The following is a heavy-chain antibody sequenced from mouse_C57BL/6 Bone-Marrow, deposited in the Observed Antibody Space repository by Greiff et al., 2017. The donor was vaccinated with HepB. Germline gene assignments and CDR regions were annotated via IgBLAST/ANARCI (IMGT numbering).Heavy chain of an antibody. J-gene: IGHJ2*01. CDR2: IDPETGGT. V-gene: IGHV1-15*01. CDR1: GYTFTDYE. Sequence: QVQLQQSGAELVRPGASVTLSCKASGYTFTDYEMHWVKQTPVHGLEWIGAIDPETGGTAYNQKFKGKAILTADKSSSTAYMELRILTSEDSAVYYCTRKEYDYDDYFDYWGQGTTLTVSS. D-gene: IGHD2-4*01. CDR3: TRKEYDYDDYFDY.